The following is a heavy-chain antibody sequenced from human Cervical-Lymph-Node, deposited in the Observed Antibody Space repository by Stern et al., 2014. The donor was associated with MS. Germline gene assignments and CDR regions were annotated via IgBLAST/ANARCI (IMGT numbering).Heavy chain of an antibody. D-gene: IGHD2-2*01. CDR1: GGSISSGGYY. CDR3: ARVRIPAASQYNWFDP. V-gene: IGHV4-31*03. Sequence: VQLLESGPGLVKPSQTLSLTCTVSGGSISSGGYYWSWIRQHPGKGLEWIGYIYRDGSTFYNPSLKSRVIISVDTSKLQFYLNLTSVTAADTAVYYCARVRIPAASQYNWFDPWGLGTLVTVSS. CDR2: IYRDGST. J-gene: IGHJ5*02.